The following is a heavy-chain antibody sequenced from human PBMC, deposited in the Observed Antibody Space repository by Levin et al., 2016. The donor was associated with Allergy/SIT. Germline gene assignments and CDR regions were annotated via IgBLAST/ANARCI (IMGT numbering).Heavy chain of an antibody. Sequence: WVRQAPGQGLEWMGWINPNSGGTYYAQKFLGRVTMTRDTSIGTVYMELSSLRSDDTAVYYCAREGHAYTDRVDYWGQGTLVTVSS. D-gene: IGHD5-24*01. CDR3: AREGHAYTDRVDY. CDR2: INPNSGGT. J-gene: IGHJ4*02. V-gene: IGHV1-2*02.